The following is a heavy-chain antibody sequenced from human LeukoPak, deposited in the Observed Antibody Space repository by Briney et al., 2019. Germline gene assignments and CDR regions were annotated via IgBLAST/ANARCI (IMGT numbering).Heavy chain of an antibody. CDR1: GFTFRSYW. J-gene: IGHJ4*02. D-gene: IGHD3-22*01. CDR3: ARDDSSGYRCDN. CDR2: ISSDGSTT. V-gene: IGHV3-74*01. Sequence: PGGSLRLSCAASGFTFRSYWMHWVPQVPGRGRLWVSRISSDGSTTNSADPVKGRFTISRDNAKNTLYLQLSSLRAEDTAVYYCARDDSSGYRCDNWGQGTLVTVSS.